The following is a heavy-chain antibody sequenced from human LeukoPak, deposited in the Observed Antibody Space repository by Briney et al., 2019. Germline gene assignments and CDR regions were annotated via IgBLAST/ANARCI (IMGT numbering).Heavy chain of an antibody. CDR3: AKVLRYFDWLSALDFQH. V-gene: IGHV3-23*01. CDR2: ISGSGGST. D-gene: IGHD3-9*01. Sequence: GGSLRLSCAASGFTFSSYAISWVRQAPGKGLEWVSAISGSGGSTYYAGSVKGRFTISRDNSKNTLYLQMNSLRAENTAVYYCAKVLRYFDWLSALDFQHWGQGTLVTVSS. J-gene: IGHJ1*01. CDR1: GFTFSSYA.